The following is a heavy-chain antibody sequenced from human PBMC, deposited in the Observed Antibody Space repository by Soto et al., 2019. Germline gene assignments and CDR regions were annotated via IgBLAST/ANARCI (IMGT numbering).Heavy chain of an antibody. CDR1: GFTFNSYA. J-gene: IGHJ6*03. CDR2: ITGTGLTT. D-gene: IGHD1-26*01. V-gene: IGHV3-23*01. Sequence: GGSLRLSCAASGFTFNSYAMNWVRQAPGKGLEWVATITGTGLTTHYADSVRGRFTISRDNSKNTLYLQMNSLRAEDTAVYYCAKPGGATSYYYMDVWGKGTTVTVSS. CDR3: AKPGGATSYYYMDV.